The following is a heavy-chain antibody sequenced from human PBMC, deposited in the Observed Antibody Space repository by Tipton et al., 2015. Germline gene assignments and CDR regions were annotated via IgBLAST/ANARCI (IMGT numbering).Heavy chain of an antibody. CDR1: GYALSDIS. CDR2: FDAGDGKI. J-gene: IGHJ6*02. D-gene: IGHD6-6*01. V-gene: IGHV1-24*01. CDR3: ARVEPLYSNSFPYYSYVMDV. Sequence: QLVQSGAEVKKPGASVRVSCKVSGYALSDISMSWVRQAPGKGLEWMGGFDAGDGKIIYAQKFQGRVTMTEDTSADTAYMELSSLRSDDTAVYYCARVEPLYSNSFPYYSYVMDVWGQGTTVTVSS.